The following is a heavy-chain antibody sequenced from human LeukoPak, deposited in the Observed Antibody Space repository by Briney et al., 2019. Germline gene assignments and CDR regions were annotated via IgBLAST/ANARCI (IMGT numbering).Heavy chain of an antibody. J-gene: IGHJ6*02. Sequence: PGGSLRLSCAASGFTFYSYALSWVRQAPGKGLEWVSAISGTGGSTSYADSVRGRFTISRDNSEKTLYLQINSLRAEDTAVYFCAKSKGLRPHYFYYGLDVWGHGTTVTVPS. CDR3: AKSKGLRPHYFYYGLDV. D-gene: IGHD5-12*01. CDR1: GFTFYSYA. V-gene: IGHV3-23*01. CDR2: ISGTGGST.